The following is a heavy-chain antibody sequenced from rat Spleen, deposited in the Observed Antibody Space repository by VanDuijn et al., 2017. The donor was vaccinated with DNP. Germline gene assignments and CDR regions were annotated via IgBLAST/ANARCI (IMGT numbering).Heavy chain of an antibody. D-gene: IGHD1-3*01. J-gene: IGHJ4*01. V-gene: IGHV5-17*01. CDR2: IGSTGSRT. Sequence: EVQLVESGGGFVQPGGSLKLSCAASGFTFSDYAMAWVRQGPKKGLEWVATIGSTGSRTYYRESVKGRFTISRDDAKNTLYLQMDSLRSEETATYYCAKAHYGSYAMDAWGQGTSVTVSS. CDR3: AKAHYGSYAMDA. CDR1: GFTFSDYA.